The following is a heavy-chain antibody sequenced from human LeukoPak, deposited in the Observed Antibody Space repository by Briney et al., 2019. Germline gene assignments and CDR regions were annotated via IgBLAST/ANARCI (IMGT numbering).Heavy chain of an antibody. D-gene: IGHD3-9*01. J-gene: IGHJ4*02. CDR2: ISSSSSTI. Sequence: QPGRSLRLSCAASGFTFSSYSMNWVRQAPGKGLEWVSYISSSSSTIYYADSVKGRFTISRDNAKNSLYLQMNSLRAEDTAVYYCARLEVALILTGYYSDYWGQGTLVTVSS. CDR3: ARLEVALILTGYYSDY. V-gene: IGHV3-48*01. CDR1: GFTFSSYS.